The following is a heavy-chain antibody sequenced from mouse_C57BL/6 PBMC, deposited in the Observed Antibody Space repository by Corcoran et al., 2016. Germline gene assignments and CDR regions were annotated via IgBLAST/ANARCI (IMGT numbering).Heavy chain of an antibody. CDR1: GYTFTAYG. D-gene: IGHD2-1*01. Sequence: QIQLVQSGPELKKPGETVKISCKASGYTFTAYGLSWVKQAPGKGLKWMGWINTYSGVPTYADDFKGRFAFSLETSASTASLQINNLKNEDTATYLGARYGNYAYYYALDYWGQGTSDTVSS. J-gene: IGHJ4*01. V-gene: IGHV9-3*01. CDR2: INTYSGVP. CDR3: ARYGNYAYYYALDY.